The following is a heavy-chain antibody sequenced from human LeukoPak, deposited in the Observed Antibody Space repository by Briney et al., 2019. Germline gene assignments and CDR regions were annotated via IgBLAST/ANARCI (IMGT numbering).Heavy chain of an antibody. CDR2: MNPNSGNT. D-gene: IGHD2-15*01. CDR1: GYTFTSYD. V-gene: IGHV1-8*01. Sequence: GASVKVSCKASGYTFTSYDINWVRQATGQGLEWMGWMNPNSGNTGYAQKFQGRVTMTRNTSISTAYMELSSLRSEDTAVYYCARGGRDSGGQSWFDPWGQGTLVTVSS. J-gene: IGHJ5*02. CDR3: ARGGRDSGGQSWFDP.